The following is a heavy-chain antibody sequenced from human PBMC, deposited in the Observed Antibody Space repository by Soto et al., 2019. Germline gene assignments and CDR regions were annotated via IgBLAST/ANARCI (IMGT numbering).Heavy chain of an antibody. V-gene: IGHV3-30*18. CDR2: ISYDGSNK. Sequence: GGSLRLSCAASGFTFSSYGMHWVRQAPGEGLEWVAVISYDGSNKYYADSVKGRFTISRDNSKNTLYLQMNSLRAEDTAVYYCAKGGAAAHWAPTRYYYYGMDVWGQGTTVTVSS. D-gene: IGHD6-13*01. J-gene: IGHJ6*02. CDR3: AKGGAAAHWAPTRYYYYGMDV. CDR1: GFTFSSYG.